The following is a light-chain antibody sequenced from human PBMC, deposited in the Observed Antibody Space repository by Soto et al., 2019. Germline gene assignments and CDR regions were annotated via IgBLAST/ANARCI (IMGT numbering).Light chain of an antibody. Sequence: QSALTQPASVSGSPGQSITISCTGTNSDVGDYNYVSWYQQHPGKAPKLIIYEVSNRPSGVSDRFSGSKSGNTASLTISGLQAEDEADYHCTSYSSGGRLRVFGGGTRLTVL. CDR2: EVS. V-gene: IGLV2-14*01. CDR1: NSDVGDYNY. J-gene: IGLJ3*02. CDR3: TSYSSGGRLRV.